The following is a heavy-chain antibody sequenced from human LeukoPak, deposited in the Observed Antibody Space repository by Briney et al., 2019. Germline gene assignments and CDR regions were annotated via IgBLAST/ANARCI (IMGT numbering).Heavy chain of an antibody. CDR1: GFAVSTNY. J-gene: IGHJ4*02. CDR3: AKTLFFDC. Sequence: PGGSLRLSCAPSGFAVSTNYMNWVRQAPGRRLEWVSIIHSSGSTFYADSVKGRFTISRDNSKNTVYLQMDTLRAEDTAVYYCAKTLFFDCWGQGTLVTVSS. CDR2: IHSSGST. V-gene: IGHV3-53*01.